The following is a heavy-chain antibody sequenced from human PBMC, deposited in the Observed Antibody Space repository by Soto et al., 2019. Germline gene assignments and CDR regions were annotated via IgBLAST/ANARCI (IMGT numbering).Heavy chain of an antibody. CDR2: INACNGNT. CDR1: GYTFISYA. CDR3: ARELQGLYYFDY. V-gene: IGHV1-3*01. J-gene: IGHJ4*02. Sequence: ASVQVSCKASGYTFISYAIHCVRQAPGQRLEWMGWINACNGNTKYSQKFQGRVTITRDTSASTAYMELTSLRSEDTAVYYCARELQGLYYFDYWGQGTLVTVSS. D-gene: IGHD2-15*01.